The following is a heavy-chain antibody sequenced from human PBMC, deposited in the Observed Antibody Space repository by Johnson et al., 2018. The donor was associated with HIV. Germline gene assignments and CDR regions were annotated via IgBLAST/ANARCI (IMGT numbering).Heavy chain of an antibody. J-gene: IGHJ3*02. Sequence: VKLVESGGGLVKPGGSLRLSCAASGFTVSSNYMSWVRQAPGKGLEWVSVIYSAGSTYYADSVKGRFTISRDNSKNTLYLQMNSLRAEDTAVYYCARNIEMATVGAFDIWGPGTKVSVSS. D-gene: IGHD5-24*01. V-gene: IGHV3-66*02. CDR2: IYSAGST. CDR1: GFTVSSNY. CDR3: ARNIEMATVGAFDI.